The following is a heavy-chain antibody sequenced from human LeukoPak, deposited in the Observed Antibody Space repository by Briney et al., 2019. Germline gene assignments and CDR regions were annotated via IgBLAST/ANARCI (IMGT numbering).Heavy chain of an antibody. CDR1: GFTFSSYG. Sequence: GGSLRLSCAASGFTFSSYGMHWVRQAPGKGLEWVAFIRYDGSNKYYADSVKGRYTISRDNSKNTLYLQMNSLRAEDTAVYYCAKDLYSSSTYGYWGQGTLVTVSS. V-gene: IGHV3-30*02. D-gene: IGHD6-6*01. CDR2: IRYDGSNK. J-gene: IGHJ4*02. CDR3: AKDLYSSSTYGY.